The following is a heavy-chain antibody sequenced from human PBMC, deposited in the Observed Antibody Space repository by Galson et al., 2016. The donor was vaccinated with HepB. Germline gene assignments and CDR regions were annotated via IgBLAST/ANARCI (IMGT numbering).Heavy chain of an antibody. CDR3: LLQEHL. CDR2: IYYTASSDYKSSTGST. Sequence: SETLSLTCTVSGASFSGYYWSWIRQPPGKGLEWIGSIYYTASSDYKSSTGSTDYNPSLKSRVTISADTSKNQFSLRLSLHQGPIGLPPGTLLQEHLWG. CDR1: GASFSGYY. V-gene: IGHV4-59*01. J-gene: IGHJ6*01.